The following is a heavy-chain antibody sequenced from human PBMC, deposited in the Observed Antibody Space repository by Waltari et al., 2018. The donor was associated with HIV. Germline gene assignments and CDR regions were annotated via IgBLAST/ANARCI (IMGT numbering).Heavy chain of an antibody. CDR2: IYWNDDK. CDR3: AHRRAGYSSGWYTRGFDY. Sequence: QITLQESGPTLVNPTQTLTLTCTFSGFSVSTSGVGVGWIRQPPGKALEWLALIYWNDDKRYSPSLGSRLTISKDTSKNQVVLTMTNMDPVDTATYYCAHRRAGYSSGWYTRGFDYWGQGTLVTVSS. V-gene: IGHV2-5*01. J-gene: IGHJ4*02. D-gene: IGHD6-13*01. CDR1: GFSVSTSGVG.